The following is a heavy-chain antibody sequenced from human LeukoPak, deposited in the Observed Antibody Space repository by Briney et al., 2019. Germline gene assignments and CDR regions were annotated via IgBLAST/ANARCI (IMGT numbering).Heavy chain of an antibody. D-gene: IGHD6-13*01. CDR3: ARVQGRAAAYLALAY. V-gene: IGHV4-34*01. CDR1: GGSFSGYY. CDR2: INHSGST. J-gene: IGHJ4*02. Sequence: SETLSLTCAVYGGSFSGYYWSWIRQPPGEGLEWIGEINHSGSTNYNPSLKSRVTISVDTSKNQFSLKLSSVTAADTAVYYCARVQGRAAAYLALAYWGQGTLVTVSS.